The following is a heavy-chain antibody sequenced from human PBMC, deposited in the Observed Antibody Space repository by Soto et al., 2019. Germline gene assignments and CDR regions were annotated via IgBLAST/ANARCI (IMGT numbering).Heavy chain of an antibody. J-gene: IGHJ3*02. Sequence: GASVKVSCKASGYTFTSYGISWVRQAPGQGLEWMGWISAYNGYTNYAQKLQGRVTMTTDTSTSTAYMELRSLRSDDTAVYYCADLGITMVRGVIINRAPDAFDIWGQGTMVTVSS. CDR2: ISAYNGYT. D-gene: IGHD3-10*01. CDR1: GYTFTSYG. V-gene: IGHV1-18*01. CDR3: ADLGITMVRGVIINRAPDAFDI.